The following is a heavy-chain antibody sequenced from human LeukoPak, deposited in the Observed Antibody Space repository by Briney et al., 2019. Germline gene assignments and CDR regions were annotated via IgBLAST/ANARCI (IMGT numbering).Heavy chain of an antibody. J-gene: IGHJ4*02. CDR1: GGSISGSNYY. Sequence: PSETLSLICTVSGGSISGSNYYWSWIRQPPGRGLEWIGYVYSSGSTNYNPSLKSRVTISVDTSKNQLSLKLSSVTAADTAVYYCARGPTRYYFDYWGQGTLVTVSS. V-gene: IGHV4-61*01. CDR3: ARGPTRYYFDY. CDR2: VYSSGST.